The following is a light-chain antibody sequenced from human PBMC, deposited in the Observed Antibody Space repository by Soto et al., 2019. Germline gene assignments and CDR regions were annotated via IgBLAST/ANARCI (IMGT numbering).Light chain of an antibody. V-gene: IGLV2-8*01. CDR3: SSYVGTNSYV. Sequence: QSVLTQPPSASGSPGQSVTISCTGTSSDFGGYNYVSWYQQYTGKAPKLIIYEVYTRPSGVHDRFSGSKSGNTAALTVSGLQAEDEADYYFSSYVGTNSYVFGTGTKLTFL. CDR2: EVY. J-gene: IGLJ1*01. CDR1: SSDFGGYNY.